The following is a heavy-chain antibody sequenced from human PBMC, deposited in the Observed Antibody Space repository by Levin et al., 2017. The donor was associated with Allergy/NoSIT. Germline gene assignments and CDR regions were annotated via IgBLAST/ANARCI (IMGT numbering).Heavy chain of an antibody. CDR3: ARGRVDYDFWSGYLRGWFDP. CDR2: INHSGST. V-gene: IGHV4-34*01. D-gene: IGHD3-3*01. CDR1: GGSFSGYY. Sequence: SCAVYGGSFSGYYWSWIRQPPGKGLEWIGEINHSGSTNYNPSLKSRVTISVDTSKNQFSLKLSSVTAADTAVYYCARGRVDYDFWSGYLRGWFDPWGQGTLVTVSS. J-gene: IGHJ5*02.